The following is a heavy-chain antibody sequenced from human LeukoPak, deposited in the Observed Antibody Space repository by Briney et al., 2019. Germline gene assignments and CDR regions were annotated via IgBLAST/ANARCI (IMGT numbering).Heavy chain of an antibody. D-gene: IGHD3-22*01. Sequence: PGGSLRLSCAASGFTFSSYAMHWVRQAPGKGLEWVAVISYDGNNKYYADSVKGRFTIFRDNSKNTLYLQMNSLRAEDTAVYYCARGGTTMIVPISWGQGTLVTVSS. J-gene: IGHJ5*02. CDR1: GFTFSSYA. V-gene: IGHV3-30*14. CDR3: ARGGTTMIVPIS. CDR2: ISYDGNNK.